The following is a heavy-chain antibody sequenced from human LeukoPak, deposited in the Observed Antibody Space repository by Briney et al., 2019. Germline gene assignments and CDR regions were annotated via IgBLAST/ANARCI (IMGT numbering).Heavy chain of an antibody. J-gene: IGHJ4*02. D-gene: IGHD4-17*01. Sequence: SETLSLTCTVSGGSISSYYWSWIRQPPGKGLEWIGYIYYSGSTNYNPSLKSRVTISVDTSKNQFSLKLSSVTAADTAVYYCARDGYGDYGSSSRGGFDYWGQGTLVTVSS. V-gene: IGHV4-59*12. CDR3: ARDGYGDYGSSSRGGFDY. CDR2: IYYSGST. CDR1: GGSISSYY.